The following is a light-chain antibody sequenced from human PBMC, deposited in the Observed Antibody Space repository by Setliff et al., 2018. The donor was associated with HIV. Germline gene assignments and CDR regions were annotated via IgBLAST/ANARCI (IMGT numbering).Light chain of an antibody. CDR1: SSDVGGYNF. CDR3: NSYTNTNTLGV. Sequence: QSALAQPASVSGSPGQSITISCTGTSSDVGGYNFVAWYQQHPGQAPELLIYDVSNRPSGVSNRFSGSKSGNTASLTISGLQAEDEADYYCNSYTNTNTLGVFGTGTKVTVL. CDR2: DVS. V-gene: IGLV2-14*03. J-gene: IGLJ1*01.